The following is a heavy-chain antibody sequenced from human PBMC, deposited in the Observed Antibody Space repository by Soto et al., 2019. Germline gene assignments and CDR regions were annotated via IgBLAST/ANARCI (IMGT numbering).Heavy chain of an antibody. J-gene: IGHJ4*02. CDR1: GFTVSSYG. V-gene: IGHV3-23*01. CDR3: AKDVNYDMLAGYYYY. CDR2: IRGSDGST. D-gene: IGHD3-9*01. Sequence: EVQLLESGGGFVQPGGSLRLSCEASGFTVSSYGMTWVRQAPGKGLEWVSTIRGSDGSTYYADSVKGRFTIARDNAKNTQYLQMNSLRAEDTAVYYCAKDVNYDMLAGYYYYWGQGTLVTVSS.